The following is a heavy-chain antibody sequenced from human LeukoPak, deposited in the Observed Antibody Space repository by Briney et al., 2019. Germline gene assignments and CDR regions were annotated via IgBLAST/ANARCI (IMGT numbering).Heavy chain of an antibody. D-gene: IGHD6-13*01. CDR2: IKQDGSEK. CDR3: AGSSSSSWFYAFDI. V-gene: IGHV3-7*01. CDR1: GFNFNNYW. Sequence: PGGSLRLSCAASGFNFNNYWMAWVRQTPGKGLEWLASIKQDGSEKYYVDSVKGRFTVSRDNADNLLYLQMDRLRAEDTAVFYCAGSSSSSWFYAFDIWGQGTLVTVSA. J-gene: IGHJ3*02.